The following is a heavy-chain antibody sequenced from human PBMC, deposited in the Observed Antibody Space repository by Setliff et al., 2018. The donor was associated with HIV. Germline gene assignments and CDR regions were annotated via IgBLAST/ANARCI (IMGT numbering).Heavy chain of an antibody. V-gene: IGHV4-34*01. CDR1: GGSISSYY. D-gene: IGHD6-13*01. CDR3: ATASSSSWFTYYYYMDV. Sequence: SETLSLTCTVSGGSISSYYWSWIRQPPGKGLEWIGEINHSGSTNYNPSLKSRVTISVDTSKNQFSLKLSSVTAADTAVYYCATASSSSWFTYYYYMDVWGKGTTVTVSS. J-gene: IGHJ6*03. CDR2: INHSGST.